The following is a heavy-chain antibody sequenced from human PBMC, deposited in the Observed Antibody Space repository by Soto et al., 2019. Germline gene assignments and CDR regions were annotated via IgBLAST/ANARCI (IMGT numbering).Heavy chain of an antibody. Sequence: PSETLSLTCTVSGGSISSGGYYWSWIRQHPGKGLEWIGYIYYSGSTYYNPSLKSRVTISVDTSKNQFSLKLSSVTAADTAVYDCARSFRVAAAGPFDYWGQGTLVT. V-gene: IGHV4-31*03. CDR1: GGSISSGGYY. CDR3: ARSFRVAAAGPFDY. D-gene: IGHD6-13*01. J-gene: IGHJ4*02. CDR2: IYYSGST.